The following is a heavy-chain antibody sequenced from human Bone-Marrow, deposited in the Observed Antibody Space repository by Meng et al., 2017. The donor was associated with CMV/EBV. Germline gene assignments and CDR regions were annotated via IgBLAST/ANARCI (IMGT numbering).Heavy chain of an antibody. Sequence: LRLSCTVSGGYISSSSYYWGWIRQPPGKGLEWIGYIYYSGSTYYNPSLKSRVTISVDTSKNQFSLKLSSVTAADTAVYYCARGLDCSSTSCYTGRYYYGMDVWGQGTTVTVSS. D-gene: IGHD2-2*02. CDR1: GGYISSSSYY. CDR3: ARGLDCSSTSCYTGRYYYGMDV. J-gene: IGHJ6*02. V-gene: IGHV4-30-4*08. CDR2: IYYSGST.